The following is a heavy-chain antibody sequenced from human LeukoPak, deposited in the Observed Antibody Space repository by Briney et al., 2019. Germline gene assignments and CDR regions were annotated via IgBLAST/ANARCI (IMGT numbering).Heavy chain of an antibody. V-gene: IGHV4-4*07. CDR2: IYTSGDT. D-gene: IGHD2-15*01. Sequence: SETLSLTCTVSGGSISSYYWSWVRQPAGKGLEWIGRIYTSGDTNYNPSLQSRVIISVETSKNQFSLKMSSVTAADTAVYYCGRESVGYCSGGPCPYYFDYRGRGTLVTVSS. J-gene: IGHJ4*02. CDR1: GGSISSYY. CDR3: GRESVGYCSGGPCPYYFDY.